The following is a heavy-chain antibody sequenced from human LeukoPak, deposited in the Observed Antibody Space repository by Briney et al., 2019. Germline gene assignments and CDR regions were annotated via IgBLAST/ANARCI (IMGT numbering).Heavy chain of an antibody. J-gene: IGHJ4*02. Sequence: PGGSLRLSCAASGFTFDDYAMHWVRQAPGKGLEWVSGISWNRGSIGYADSVKGRFTISRDNAKNSLYLQMNSLRAEDTAIHYCARVTVGFDYWGQGTLATVSS. CDR3: ARVTVGFDY. D-gene: IGHD2-15*01. CDR2: ISWNRGSI. V-gene: IGHV3-9*01. CDR1: GFTFDDYA.